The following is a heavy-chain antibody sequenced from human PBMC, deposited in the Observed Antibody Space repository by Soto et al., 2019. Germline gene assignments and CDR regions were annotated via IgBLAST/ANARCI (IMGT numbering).Heavy chain of an antibody. D-gene: IGHD4-17*01. V-gene: IGHV4-39*07. CDR1: GGSISSSSYY. CDR3: ARLFTRGTVTVRGAFDI. J-gene: IGHJ3*02. CDR2: INHSGST. Sequence: SETLSLTCTVSGGSISSSSYYWGWIRQPPGKGLEWIGEINHSGSTNYNPSLKGRVTISVDTSKNQFSLKLSSVTAADTAVYYCARLFTRGTVTVRGAFDIWGQGTMVTVSS.